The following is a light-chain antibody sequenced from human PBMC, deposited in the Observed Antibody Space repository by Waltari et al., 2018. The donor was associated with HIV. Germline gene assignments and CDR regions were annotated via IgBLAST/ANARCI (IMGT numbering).Light chain of an antibody. CDR3: SSYRNSRTWV. CDR1: SSDVGGYPY. J-gene: IGLJ3*02. V-gene: IGLV2-14*01. Sequence: QSALTQPASVSGSPGQSITISCTGTSSDVGGYPYVSWYQQHPGKAPKLMIYEVSNRPSGVSDRFSGSKSGNTASLTISGLQAEDEADYYCSSYRNSRTWVFGGGTKLTVL. CDR2: EVS.